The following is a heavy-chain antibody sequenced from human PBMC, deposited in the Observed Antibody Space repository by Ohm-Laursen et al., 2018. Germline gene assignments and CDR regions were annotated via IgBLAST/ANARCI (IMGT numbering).Heavy chain of an antibody. V-gene: IGHV3-23*01. D-gene: IGHD4-17*01. J-gene: IGHJ2*01. Sequence: SLRLSCAASGFTFSNYAMSWVRQAPGKGLEWVSGISASGGSTYYADSVKGRFAISRDNSKNTLYLQMNSLRAEDTAIYYCAKVTVIGAYWYFDLWGRGTLVTVSS. CDR3: AKVTVIGAYWYFDL. CDR2: ISASGGST. CDR1: GFTFSNYA.